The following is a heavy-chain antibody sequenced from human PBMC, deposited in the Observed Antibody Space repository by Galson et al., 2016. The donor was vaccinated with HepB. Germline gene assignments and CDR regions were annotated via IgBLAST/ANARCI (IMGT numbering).Heavy chain of an antibody. V-gene: IGHV5-51*01. D-gene: IGHD5-18*01. CDR3: ARHGAALVDYYAMDV. CDR1: GYNFTNYW. J-gene: IGHJ6*02. CDR2: IYPGDLDI. Sequence: QSGAEVKKPGEFLKISCKGSGYNFTNYWIGWVRQVPGKGLEWMGIIYPGDLDIRYSPSFQGQVTISADKSISTAYLPWSSLKSSDTAMYFCARHGAALVDYYAMDVWGQGTTVTVSS.